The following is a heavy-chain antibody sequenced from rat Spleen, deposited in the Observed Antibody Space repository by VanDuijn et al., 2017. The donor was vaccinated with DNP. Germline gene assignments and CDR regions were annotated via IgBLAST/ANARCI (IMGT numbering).Heavy chain of an antibody. V-gene: IGHV5-19*01. CDR3: ATEELVYTTDWEGY. J-gene: IGHJ2*01. CDR2: ISPSGGST. Sequence: EVQLVESGGGLVQPGRSLKLSCAASGFTFSNYGMHWIRQAPTKGLEWVASISPSGGSTYYRDPVKGRFTISRDNAKSTLYLQMDSLRSEDTATYYCATEELVYTTDWEGYWGQGVMVTVSS. CDR1: GFTFSNYG. D-gene: IGHD1-6*01.